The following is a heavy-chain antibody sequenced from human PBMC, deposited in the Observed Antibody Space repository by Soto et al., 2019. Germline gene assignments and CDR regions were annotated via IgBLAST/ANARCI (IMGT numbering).Heavy chain of an antibody. D-gene: IGHD3-10*01. CDR2: IWYDGGNK. CDR1: GFTFSSYG. Sequence: QVQLVESGGGVVQPGRSLRLSCTASGFTFSSYGMHWARQAPGKGLEWVAVIWYDGGNKYYPDSVKGRFTISRDNSKNTLYLQMNSLRAEDTAVYYCARDEGLGVNYYYYAMDVWGQGTTVTVSS. J-gene: IGHJ6*02. CDR3: ARDEGLGVNYYYYAMDV. V-gene: IGHV3-33*01.